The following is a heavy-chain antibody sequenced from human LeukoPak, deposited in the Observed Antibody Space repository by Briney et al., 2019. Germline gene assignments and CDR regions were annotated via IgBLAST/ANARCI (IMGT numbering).Heavy chain of an antibody. J-gene: IGHJ4*02. CDR3: AKDSDSSGWYFDY. CDR1: GFTFSSYA. V-gene: IGHV3-23*01. D-gene: IGHD6-19*01. Sequence: PGGSLRLSCAASGFTFSSYAMNWVRQGPGKGLEWVSDISGSGSSTYYADSVEGRLTISRDNSKNTLYLQMNSLRAEDTAVYYCAKDSDSSGWYFDYWGQGTLVTVSS. CDR2: ISGSGSST.